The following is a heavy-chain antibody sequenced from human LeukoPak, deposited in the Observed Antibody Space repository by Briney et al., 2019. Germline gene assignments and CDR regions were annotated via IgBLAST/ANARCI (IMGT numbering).Heavy chain of an antibody. CDR3: AKGVVIGAFDI. Sequence: GGSPRLSLAGPGFTLYEYGLHWGREAPGKGLGWVSGISWNSGSIGYADSVKGRFTISRDNAKNSLYLQMNSLRAEDTALYYCAKGVVIGAFDIWGQGTMVTVSS. CDR1: GFTLYEYG. D-gene: IGHD3-3*01. CDR2: ISWNSGSI. J-gene: IGHJ3*02. V-gene: IGHV3-9*01.